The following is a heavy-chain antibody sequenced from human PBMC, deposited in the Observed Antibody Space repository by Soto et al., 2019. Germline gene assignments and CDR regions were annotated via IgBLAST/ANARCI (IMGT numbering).Heavy chain of an antibody. Sequence: PGGSLRLSCAASGFTFSSYSMNWVRQAPGKGLDWVSSISSSSSYIYYADSVKGRFTISRDNAKNSLYLQMNSLRAEDTAVYYCARVTDYDFWSGFPDDAFDIWGQGTMVTVSS. CDR3: ARVTDYDFWSGFPDDAFDI. V-gene: IGHV3-21*01. J-gene: IGHJ3*02. CDR1: GFTFSSYS. D-gene: IGHD3-3*01. CDR2: ISSSSSYI.